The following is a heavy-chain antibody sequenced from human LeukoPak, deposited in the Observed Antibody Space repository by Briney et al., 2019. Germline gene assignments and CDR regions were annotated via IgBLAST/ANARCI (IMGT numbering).Heavy chain of an antibody. Sequence: GGSLRLSCAASGFTVSSNYMSWVRQAPGKGLEWVSVIYSGGSTYYADSVKGRFTISRDNSKNTLYLQMNSLRAEDTAVYYCARHYYDSSGYSPNFDYWGQGTLVTVSS. CDR2: IYSGGST. J-gene: IGHJ4*02. D-gene: IGHD3-22*01. CDR1: GFTVSSNY. V-gene: IGHV3-66*04. CDR3: ARHYYDSSGYSPNFDY.